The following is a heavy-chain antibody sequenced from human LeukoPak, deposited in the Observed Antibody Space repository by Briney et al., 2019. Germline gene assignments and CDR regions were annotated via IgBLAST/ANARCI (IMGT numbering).Heavy chain of an antibody. D-gene: IGHD3-22*01. CDR2: ISHSGRTI. Sequence: GGSLRLSCAASGFTFSNYELNWVRQAPGEGLEWVSYISHSGRTIYSADSVKGRFTISRDNAKNSLYLQMNSLRAEDTAVYYCSRGLYYDTTAYYPYWGQGTLVTVSS. V-gene: IGHV3-48*03. CDR3: SRGLYYDTTAYYPY. CDR1: GFTFSNYE. J-gene: IGHJ4*02.